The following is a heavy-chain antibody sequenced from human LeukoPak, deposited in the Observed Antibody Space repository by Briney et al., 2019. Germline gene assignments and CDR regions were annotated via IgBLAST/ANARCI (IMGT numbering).Heavy chain of an antibody. CDR2: INWNGCST. Sequence: GGSLTLSCPASGFTFDDYGMIWVRQAPGKGLEWVSGINWNGCSTGYADSVKGRFTISRDNAKNSLYLQMNSLRAEDTALYYCARRGPTTVTTIDYWGQGTLVTVSS. CDR3: ARRGPTTVTTIDY. J-gene: IGHJ4*02. V-gene: IGHV3-20*04. CDR1: GFTFDDYG. D-gene: IGHD4-17*01.